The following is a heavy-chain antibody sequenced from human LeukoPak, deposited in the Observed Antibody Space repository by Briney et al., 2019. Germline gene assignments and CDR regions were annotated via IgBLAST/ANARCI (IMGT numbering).Heavy chain of an antibody. CDR2: VWYDGSYK. CDR1: GFTFSSYA. V-gene: IGHV3-33*06. J-gene: IGHJ4*02. D-gene: IGHD2-15*01. CDR3: AKDSRFCTGGSCYSYYFDY. Sequence: GGSLRLSCLASGFTFSSYAMHWVCQAPGKGLEWVAVVWYDGSYKYYADSVKGRFTISRDNFKNTVCLQMDSLRGEDTALYYCAKDSRFCTGGSCYSYYFDYWGQGTLVTVSS.